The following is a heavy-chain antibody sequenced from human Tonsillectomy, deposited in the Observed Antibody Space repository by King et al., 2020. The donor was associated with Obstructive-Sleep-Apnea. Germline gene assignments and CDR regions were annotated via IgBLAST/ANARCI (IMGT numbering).Heavy chain of an antibody. CDR3: ARDGGDYGSGFDY. J-gene: IGHJ4*02. V-gene: IGHV4-31*03. CDR1: GGSISSGGYY. Sequence: VQLQESGPGLVKPSQTLSLTCTVSGGSISSGGYYWRWIRPHPGKGLEWIGYIYYSGSTYYNPSLKSRVTISVDTSKNQFSLKLSSVTAADTAVYYCARDGGDYGSGFDYWGQGTLVTVSS. CDR2: IYYSGST. D-gene: IGHD3-10*01.